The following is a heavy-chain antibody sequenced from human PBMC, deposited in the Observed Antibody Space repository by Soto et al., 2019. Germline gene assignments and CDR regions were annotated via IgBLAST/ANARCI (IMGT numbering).Heavy chain of an antibody. CDR2: INPDTGGA. CDR1: GYTFTGDY. Sequence: GASVKVSCKASGYTFTGDYMHWVRQAPGQGLEWMGWINPDTGGADYSQKFQGRVTMTRDTSISTAYMELTSLTSDDTAVYYCARDPIGGGTPYYCDYWGQGTLVTVSS. V-gene: IGHV1-2*02. J-gene: IGHJ4*02. D-gene: IGHD3-10*01. CDR3: ARDPIGGGTPYYCDY.